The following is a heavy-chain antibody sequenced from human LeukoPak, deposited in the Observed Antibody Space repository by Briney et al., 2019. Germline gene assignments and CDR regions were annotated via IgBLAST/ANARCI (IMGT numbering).Heavy chain of an antibody. CDR3: AKMPVSYSSGWSTFDY. D-gene: IGHD6-19*01. V-gene: IGHV3-23*01. CDR1: GFTVSSYA. J-gene: IGHJ4*02. CDR2: ISASGGST. Sequence: PGGSLRLSCAASGFTVSSYAMSWVRQAPGKGLEWVSAISASGGSTYYADSVKGRFTISRDTSKNTLYLQMNSLRAEDTAIYYCAKMPVSYSSGWSTFDYWGQGTLVTVSS.